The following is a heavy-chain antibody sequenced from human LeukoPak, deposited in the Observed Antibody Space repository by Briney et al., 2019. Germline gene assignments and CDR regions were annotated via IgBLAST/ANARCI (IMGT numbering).Heavy chain of an antibody. CDR1: GGSFSGYY. CDR3: ARGSCSSTSCYTRGLDY. CDR2: INHSGST. V-gene: IGHV4-34*01. Sequence: SETLSLTCAVYGGSFSGYYWSWLRQPPGKGLEWIGEINHSGSTNYNPSLKSRVTISVDTSKNQFSLKLSSVTAADTAVYYCARGSCSSTSCYTRGLDYWGQGTLVTVSS. J-gene: IGHJ4*02. D-gene: IGHD2-2*02.